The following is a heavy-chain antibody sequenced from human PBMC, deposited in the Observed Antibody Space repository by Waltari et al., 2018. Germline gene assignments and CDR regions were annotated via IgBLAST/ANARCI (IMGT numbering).Heavy chain of an antibody. D-gene: IGHD3-10*01. J-gene: IGHJ6*02. Sequence: QVQLVQSGAEVKKPGSSVKVSCKASGGTFSSYAISWVRQAPGQGLEWMGGFDPEDGETIYAQKFQGRVTISRDNSKNTLYLQMNSLRAEDTAVYYCAKDLSRGSGSHSRYYGMDVWGQGTTVTVSS. V-gene: IGHV1-69*06. CDR1: GGTFSSYA. CDR3: AKDLSRGSGSHSRYYGMDV. CDR2: FDPEDGET.